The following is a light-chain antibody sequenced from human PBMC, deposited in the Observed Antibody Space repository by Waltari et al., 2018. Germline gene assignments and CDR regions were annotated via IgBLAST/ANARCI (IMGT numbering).Light chain of an antibody. CDR3: CSYAGSYTWV. Sequence: SALTQPRSVSGSPGQSVTIPCTGTTTDLGSYNYVSWYQQHPGNAPQLIILDVTKRPSGLPDRLSCSKSGNTASLTISGLRAEDEAEYYCCSYAGSYTWVFGGGTKLTVV. V-gene: IGLV2-11*01. CDR2: DVT. J-gene: IGLJ3*02. CDR1: TTDLGSYNY.